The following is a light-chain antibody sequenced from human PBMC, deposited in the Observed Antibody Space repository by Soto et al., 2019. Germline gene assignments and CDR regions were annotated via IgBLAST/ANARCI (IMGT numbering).Light chain of an antibody. Sequence: EKVMTQSPATLSVSPGERATFSCGASQSVRSNVAWYQQKPGQPPRLLIYDASTRATGIPSRFSGSGSGTEFTLTISSLKSEDSAVYYCQQYDNWPRTFGQGTKV. CDR3: QQYDNWPRT. CDR2: DAS. V-gene: IGKV3-15*01. J-gene: IGKJ1*01. CDR1: QSVRSN.